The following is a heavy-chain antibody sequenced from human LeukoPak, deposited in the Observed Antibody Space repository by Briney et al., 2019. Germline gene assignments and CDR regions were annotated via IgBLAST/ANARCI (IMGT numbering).Heavy chain of an antibody. J-gene: IGHJ4*02. Sequence: SETLSLTCTVSGDSISSSSYYWGWVRQPPGKGLEWIGDIYYSGSSYYSPSLKSRVTISLDTSKNQFSLKLSSVTAADTAVYYCARENRAVAGTFDYWGQGNLVTVSS. D-gene: IGHD6-19*01. V-gene: IGHV4-39*07. CDR3: ARENRAVAGTFDY. CDR1: GDSISSSSYY. CDR2: IYYSGSS.